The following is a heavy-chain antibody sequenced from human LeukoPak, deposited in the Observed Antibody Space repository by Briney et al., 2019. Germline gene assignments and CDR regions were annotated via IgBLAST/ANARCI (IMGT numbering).Heavy chain of an antibody. J-gene: IGHJ4*02. CDR3: TREGYIYSTYYFDY. Sequence: PGGSLRLSCAASGFTFSNYAMDWVRQAPGKGLEWVSSISDTSSYIYYADSVKGRFTISRDNARNSLILEMNSLRAEDTAVYYCTREGYIYSTYYFDYWGQGALVTVSS. CDR1: GFTFSNYA. CDR2: ISDTSSYI. D-gene: IGHD5-18*01. V-gene: IGHV3-21*01.